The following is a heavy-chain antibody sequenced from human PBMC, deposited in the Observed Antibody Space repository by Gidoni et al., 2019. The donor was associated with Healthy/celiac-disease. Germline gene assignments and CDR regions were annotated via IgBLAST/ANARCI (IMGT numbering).Heavy chain of an antibody. V-gene: IGHV3-7*03. CDR2: IRQDGSEK. CDR1: AFTFSTYW. J-gene: IGHJ4*02. Sequence: EVQLVESGGGSVQPGVSLRLSCAASAFTFSTYWMSWVRQAPGKGLEWVANIRQDGSEKCYVDPLKGRFTISRDNAKSSLYLQMNSLRAEDTAVYYCARDCSTTSCYTGALDSWGQGTLVTVSS. CDR3: ARDCSTTSCYTGALDS. D-gene: IGHD2-2*02.